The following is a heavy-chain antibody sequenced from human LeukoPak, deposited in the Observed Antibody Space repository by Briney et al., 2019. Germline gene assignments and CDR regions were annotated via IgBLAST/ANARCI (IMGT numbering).Heavy chain of an antibody. J-gene: IGHJ5*02. CDR2: INPDGGGT. D-gene: IGHD4-17*01. V-gene: IGHV1-2*02. Sequence: ASVKVSCKASGYTFTGYYMHWVRQAPGQGLEWMGWINPDGGGTNYAQNFHGRVTMTRDTSISTAYMELSRLRSDDTAMYYCARVSTLAVTGSFDPWGQGTLVTVSS. CDR1: GYTFTGYY. CDR3: ARVSTLAVTGSFDP.